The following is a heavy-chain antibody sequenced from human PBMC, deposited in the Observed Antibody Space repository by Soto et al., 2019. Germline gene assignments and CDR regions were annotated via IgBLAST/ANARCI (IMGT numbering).Heavy chain of an antibody. CDR2: IYYSGST. J-gene: IGHJ5*02. CDR3: ARGVVAATRWFDP. CDR1: GGXISSGGYY. Sequence: PSLTMSLTCTVSGGXISSGGYYWSWIRQHPGKGLEWIGYIYYSGSTYYNPSLKSRVTISVDTSKNQFSLKLSSVTAADTVVYYCARGVVAATRWFDPWGQGTLVTVSS. D-gene: IGHD2-15*01. V-gene: IGHV4-31*03.